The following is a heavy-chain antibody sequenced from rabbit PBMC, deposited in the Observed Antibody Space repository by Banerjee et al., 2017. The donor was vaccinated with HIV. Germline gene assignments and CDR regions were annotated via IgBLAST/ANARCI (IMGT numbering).Heavy chain of an antibody. J-gene: IGHJ4*01. Sequence: YYMCWVRQAPGKGLEWIGCIYSDSSGSTYYASGAKGRFTISKTSSTTVTLQMTSLTAADTATYFCARYSSGWDYFDLWGPGTLVTVS. V-gene: IGHV1S40*01. D-gene: IGHD4-1*01. CDR2: IYSDSSGST. CDR3: ARYSSGWDYFDL. CDR1: YY.